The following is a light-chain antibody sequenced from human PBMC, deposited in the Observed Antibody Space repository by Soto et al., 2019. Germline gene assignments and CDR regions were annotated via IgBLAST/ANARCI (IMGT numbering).Light chain of an antibody. V-gene: IGKV3-15*01. Sequence: EILIKQSPATLSVSPGERATLSCRASQSISNKVAWYQQKPGQAPRLLIYGASTRATTIPARFSGSGSGTEFTLTISSLQSEDFAVYYCQQYNNWPPWTFGQGTKVDIK. CDR3: QQYNNWPPWT. CDR1: QSISNK. J-gene: IGKJ1*01. CDR2: GAS.